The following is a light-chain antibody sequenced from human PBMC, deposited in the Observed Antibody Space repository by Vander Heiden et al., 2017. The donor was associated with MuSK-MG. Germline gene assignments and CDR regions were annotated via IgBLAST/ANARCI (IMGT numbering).Light chain of an antibody. J-gene: IGLJ1*01. Sequence: SSELTQDPAVSVALGQTVRITCQGDSLRSKYASWYQQKPGQAPVLVIYGKDNRPSGIPDRFSGSKSGNTGSLTITGAQAEDEADYYCSSRDSSNNHLVFGTGTRVTVL. CDR1: SLRSKY. V-gene: IGLV3-19*01. CDR2: GKD. CDR3: SSRDSSNNHLV.